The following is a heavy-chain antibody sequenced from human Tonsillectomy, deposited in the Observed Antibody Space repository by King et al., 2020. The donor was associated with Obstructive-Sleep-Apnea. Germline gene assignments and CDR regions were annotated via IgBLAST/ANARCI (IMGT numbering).Heavy chain of an antibody. CDR1: GDSISSSSYY. Sequence: LQLQESGPGLVKPSETLSLTCTVSGDSISSSSYYWGWIRQPPGKGLEWIGSIYYSGGTYYNPPLKSRVTISVDTSKNQFSLKLGSVTAADTAVYYCARQCKFLWFGEFVNWFDPWGQGTLVTVSS. CDR3: ARQCKFLWFGEFVNWFDP. J-gene: IGHJ5*02. V-gene: IGHV4-39*01. D-gene: IGHD3-10*01. CDR2: IYYSGGT.